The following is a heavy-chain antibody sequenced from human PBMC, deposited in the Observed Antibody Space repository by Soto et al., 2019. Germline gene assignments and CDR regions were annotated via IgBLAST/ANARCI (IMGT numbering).Heavy chain of an antibody. CDR3: ARVKRGLWSTTKIWENWFDP. CDR1: GGTFSSYA. Sequence: GASLKVSCKASGGTFSSYAISWVRQAPGQGLEWMGGIIPIFGTANYAQKFQGRVTITADKSTSTAYMELSSLRSEDTAVYYCARVKRGLWSTTKIWENWFDPWGQGTLVTVSS. D-gene: IGHD2-2*01. J-gene: IGHJ5*02. V-gene: IGHV1-69*06. CDR2: IIPIFGTA.